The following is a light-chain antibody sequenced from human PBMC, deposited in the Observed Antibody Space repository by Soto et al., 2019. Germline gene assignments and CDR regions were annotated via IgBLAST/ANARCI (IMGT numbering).Light chain of an antibody. CDR3: QQSYSFWT. CDR2: AAS. Sequence: DIQMTQSPSSLSASVGDRVTITCRASQSISRYLNWYQHKPGKAPNLLIYAASSLQSGVPSRFSGSGSGTDFTLTIIGLQPEDFATYYCQQSYSFWTFGQGTKVDIK. CDR1: QSISRY. J-gene: IGKJ1*01. V-gene: IGKV1-39*01.